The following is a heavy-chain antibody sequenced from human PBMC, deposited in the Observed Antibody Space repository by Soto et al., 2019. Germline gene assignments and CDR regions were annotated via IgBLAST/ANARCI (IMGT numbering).Heavy chain of an antibody. D-gene: IGHD3-3*01. CDR1: GYTFTSYG. CDR3: ARVRHRVLEWLFYYFDY. V-gene: IGHV1-18*04. CDR2: LSAYNGNT. Sequence: ASVKVSCKASGYTFTSYGISGVRQATGQGLVWMGWLSAYNGNTNYAQEHQGRVTMTTGTSTSTAYMELWCWGSDAAAGYSCARVRHRVLEWLFYYFDYWGQVTLGTFSS. J-gene: IGHJ4*02.